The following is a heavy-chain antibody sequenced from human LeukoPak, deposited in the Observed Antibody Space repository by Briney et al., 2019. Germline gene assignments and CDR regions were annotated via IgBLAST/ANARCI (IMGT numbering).Heavy chain of an antibody. Sequence: GGSLRLSCAASGFTFSSYAMSWVRQASGKGLEWVSTVTGSGSATYYADSVKGRFIISRDNSKNTLYLQMNSLRADDTALYYCAKAMSTVMGGTDYWGQGTLATVSS. J-gene: IGHJ4*02. CDR3: AKAMSTVMGGTDY. V-gene: IGHV3-23*01. D-gene: IGHD4-17*01. CDR1: GFTFSSYA. CDR2: VTGSGSAT.